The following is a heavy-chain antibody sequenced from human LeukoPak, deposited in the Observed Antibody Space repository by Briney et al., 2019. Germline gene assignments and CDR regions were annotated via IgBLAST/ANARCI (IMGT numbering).Heavy chain of an antibody. CDR2: INNDGSTT. CDR1: GFNTGDYW. V-gene: IGHV3-74*01. D-gene: IGHD1-26*01. Sequence: GGSLRLSCAASGFNTGDYWMHWVRQAPGKGLVWVSRINNDGSTTNYADSVKGRFTISRDNAMNTLYLQMNSLRAEDTAVYYCVRDLPQWEFTLDSWGQGTLVTVSS. J-gene: IGHJ4*02. CDR3: VRDLPQWEFTLDS.